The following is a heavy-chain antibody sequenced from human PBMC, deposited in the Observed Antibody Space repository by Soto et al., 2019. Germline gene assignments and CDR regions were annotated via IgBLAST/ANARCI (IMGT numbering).Heavy chain of an antibody. D-gene: IGHD6-19*01. J-gene: IGHJ6*03. CDR1: GYTFTSYG. CDR3: ARDLGIAVTQDKYYYYYMDV. Sequence: QVQLVQSGAEVKKPGASVKVSCKASGYTFTSYGISWVRQAPGQGLEWMGWISAYNGNTNYAQKLQGRVTMTTDTSTNTAYMELRSLRSDDTAVYYCARDLGIAVTQDKYYYYYMDVWGKGTTVTVSS. CDR2: ISAYNGNT. V-gene: IGHV1-18*01.